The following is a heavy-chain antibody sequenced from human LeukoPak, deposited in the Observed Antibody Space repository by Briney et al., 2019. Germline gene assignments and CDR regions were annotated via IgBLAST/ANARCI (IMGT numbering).Heavy chain of an antibody. CDR1: GFTLTSSA. Sequence: SVKVSCKASGFTLTSSAMQWVRQARGQRLEWIGWIVVGSGNTNYAQKFQERVTITRDMSTSTAYMELSSLRSEDTAVYYCAASPWAPLDSRSNDYWGQGTLVTVSS. J-gene: IGHJ4*02. CDR3: AASPWAPLDSRSNDY. D-gene: IGHD3-22*01. CDR2: IVVGSGNT. V-gene: IGHV1-58*02.